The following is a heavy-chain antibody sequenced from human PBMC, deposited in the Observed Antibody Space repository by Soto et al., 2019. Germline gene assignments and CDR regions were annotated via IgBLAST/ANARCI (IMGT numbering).Heavy chain of an antibody. CDR3: ARCETDVGV. Sequence: QVQLVQSGAEVKKPGSSVKVSCKTSRDTFNKYAFNWVRQAPGQGLEWMGWIIPIFSSRNYAEKFQGRVTITADDSTSTAYMELRSLRFEDTAVYYCARCETDVGVWGQGTTVTVS. J-gene: IGHJ6*02. CDR1: RDTFNKYA. V-gene: IGHV1-69*01. CDR2: IIPIFSSR. D-gene: IGHD2-21*02.